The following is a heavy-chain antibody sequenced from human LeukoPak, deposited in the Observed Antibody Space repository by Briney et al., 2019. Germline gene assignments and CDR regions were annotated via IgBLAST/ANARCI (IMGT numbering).Heavy chain of an antibody. CDR1: GFTFNTYW. CDR2: IKQDGSEK. CDR3: ARSRGPGDH. D-gene: IGHD3-10*01. Sequence: GGSLRLSCAASGFTFNTYWMSWVRQAPGKGLEWVANIKQDGSEKYYVDSVKGRFTISRDNAKNSLYLQMNSLRAEDTAVYYCARSRGPGDHWGQGTLVTVSS. V-gene: IGHV3-7*01. J-gene: IGHJ4*02.